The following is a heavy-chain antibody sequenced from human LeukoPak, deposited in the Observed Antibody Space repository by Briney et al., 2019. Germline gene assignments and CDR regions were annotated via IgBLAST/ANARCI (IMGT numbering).Heavy chain of an antibody. Sequence: SETLSLTCTVSGGSISSYYWSWIRQPPGKGLEWIGHIYYSGSTNYNPSLKSRVTISVDTSKKQFSLRLSSVTAADTAVYYCAREDNYRPVDVWGKGTTVTVSS. V-gene: IGHV4-59*01. CDR1: GGSISSYY. CDR2: IYYSGST. D-gene: IGHD1-1*01. J-gene: IGHJ6*04. CDR3: AREDNYRPVDV.